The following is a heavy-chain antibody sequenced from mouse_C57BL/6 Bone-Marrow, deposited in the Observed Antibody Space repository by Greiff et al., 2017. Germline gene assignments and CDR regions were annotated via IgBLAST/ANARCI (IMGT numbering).Heavy chain of an antibody. CDR2: IDPEDGDT. D-gene: IGHD1-1*01. CDR1: GFNIKDYY. CDR3: TTYYYGSSYNY. J-gene: IGHJ2*01. Sequence: EVQLQQSGAELVRPGASVKLSCTASGFNIKDYYMHWVKQRPEQGLEWIGRIDPEDGDTEYAPKFPGKATMTADTSSNTAYRQLSSLTSEDTAVYYCTTYYYGSSYNYWGQGTTLTVSS. V-gene: IGHV14-1*01.